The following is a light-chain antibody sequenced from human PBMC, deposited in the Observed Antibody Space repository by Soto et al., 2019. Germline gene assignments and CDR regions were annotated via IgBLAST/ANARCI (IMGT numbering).Light chain of an antibody. CDR3: QQLNSYFSIT. CDR2: DAS. Sequence: DIQMTPSPPTLSASLVDRVTITCRASQTISSWLAWYQQKPVKAPKLLIYDASSLESGVPSRFSDRGSGTQFTLTISSLQPEDFATYYCQQLNSYFSITFGQGTRLE. J-gene: IGKJ5*01. V-gene: IGKV1-5*01. CDR1: QTISSW.